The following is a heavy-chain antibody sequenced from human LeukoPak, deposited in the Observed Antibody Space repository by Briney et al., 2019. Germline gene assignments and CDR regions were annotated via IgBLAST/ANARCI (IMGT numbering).Heavy chain of an antibody. J-gene: IGHJ4*02. V-gene: IGHV1-2*06. Sequence: GASVKVSCKASGYTFTGYYMHWVRQAPGQGLEWMGRINPNSGGTNYAQKFQGRVTMTRDTSISTAYMELSRLRSDDTAVYYCARDPRYCSSTSCPRFDYWSQGTLVTVSS. CDR1: GYTFTGYY. CDR3: ARDPRYCSSTSCPRFDY. D-gene: IGHD2-2*01. CDR2: INPNSGGT.